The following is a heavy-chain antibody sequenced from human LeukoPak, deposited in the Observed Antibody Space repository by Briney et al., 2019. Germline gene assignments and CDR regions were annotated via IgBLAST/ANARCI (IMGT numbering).Heavy chain of an antibody. CDR3: ARDPGDPKYYYDSSGTGPGYFDY. CDR2: ISAYNGNT. CDR1: GYTLTSYG. V-gene: IGHV1-18*01. Sequence: GASVKVSCKASGYTLTSYGISWVRQAPGQGLEWMGWISAYNGNTNYAQKLQGRVTMTTDSSTSTAYMELRSLRSDDTAVYYCARDPGDPKYYYDSSGTGPGYFDYWGQGTLVTVSS. J-gene: IGHJ4*02. D-gene: IGHD3-22*01.